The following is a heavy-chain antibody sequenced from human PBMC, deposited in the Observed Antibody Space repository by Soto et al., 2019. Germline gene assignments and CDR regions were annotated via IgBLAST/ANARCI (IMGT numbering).Heavy chain of an antibody. D-gene: IGHD6-6*01. CDR2: IYYSGST. J-gene: IGHJ4*02. CDR1: GGSVSSGSYY. V-gene: IGHV4-61*01. Sequence: SETLSLTCSVSGGSVSSGSYYWSWIRQPPGKGLEWIGFIYYSGSTSYYPSFKSRVTISLDTSRNQFSLKLNSVTAADTAVYYCARAASYASSYYFDFWGQGNLVTVSS. CDR3: ARAASYASSYYFDF.